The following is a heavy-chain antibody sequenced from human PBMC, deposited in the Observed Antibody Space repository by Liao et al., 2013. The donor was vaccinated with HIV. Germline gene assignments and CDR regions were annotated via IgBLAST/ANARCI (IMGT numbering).Heavy chain of an antibody. V-gene: IGHV4-39*07. CDR1: GDSISSGSYY. J-gene: IGHJ4*02. Sequence: QLQLQESGPGLVKPSETLSLTCTVSGDSISSGSYYWGWIRQPPGKGLEWIGNIYYRGSTFYNPSLKGRVIISLDTSKNQFSLKLSSVTAADTAVIYCARADLYRGGSDYWGQGTLVTVSS. CDR2: IYYRGST. D-gene: IGHD2-15*01. CDR3: ARADLYRGGSDY.